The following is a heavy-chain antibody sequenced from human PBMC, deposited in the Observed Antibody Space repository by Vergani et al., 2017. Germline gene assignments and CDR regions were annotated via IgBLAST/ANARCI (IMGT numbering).Heavy chain of an antibody. CDR3: AREGSPWGFWSPRFDY. V-gene: IGHV4-61*02. CDR2: IYTSGST. D-gene: IGHD3-3*01. Sequence: QVQLQESGPGLVKPSQTLSLTCTVSGGSISSGSYYWSWIRQPAGKGLEWIGRIYTSGSTNYNPSLKSRVTISVDTSKNQFSLKLSSVTAADTAVYYCAREGSPWGFWSPRFDYWGQGTLVTVSS. J-gene: IGHJ4*02. CDR1: GGSISSGSYY.